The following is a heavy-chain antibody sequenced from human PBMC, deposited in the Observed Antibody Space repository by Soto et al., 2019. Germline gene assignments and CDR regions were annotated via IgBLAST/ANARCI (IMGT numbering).Heavy chain of an antibody. D-gene: IGHD4-17*01. Sequence: QVQLVQSGAEVKKPGASVKVSCKASGYTFTSYYMHWVRQAPGQGLEWMGIINPSGGSTSYAQKFQGRVTMTRDTSTSTFYMELSSLRSEDTAVYYCARGGWATVLPRDWYFDLWGRGTLVTVSS. V-gene: IGHV1-46*01. CDR1: GYTFTSYY. J-gene: IGHJ2*01. CDR3: ARGGWATVLPRDWYFDL. CDR2: INPSGGST.